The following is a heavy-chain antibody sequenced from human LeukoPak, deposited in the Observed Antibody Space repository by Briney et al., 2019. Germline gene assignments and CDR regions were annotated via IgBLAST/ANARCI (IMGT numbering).Heavy chain of an antibody. CDR1: GYTPTELS. J-gene: IGHJ3*01. Sequence: ASVKVSCKVSGYTPTELSMHWVRQAPGQGLEWMGIINPSGGSTSYAQKFQGRVTMTRDTSTSTVYMELSSLRSDDTAVYYCARDTPGTAVGGIDVWGQGTLVTVSS. D-gene: IGHD5-18*01. CDR3: ARDTPGTAVGGIDV. V-gene: IGHV1-46*01. CDR2: INPSGGST.